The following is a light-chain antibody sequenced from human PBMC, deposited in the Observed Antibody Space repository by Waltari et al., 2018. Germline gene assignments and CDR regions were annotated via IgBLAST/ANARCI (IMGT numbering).Light chain of an antibody. Sequence: DIQLTQSPSFLSASVGDRVTITCRASQGISSYLAWYQRKPGKAPKLLIYDASTLQSGVPSRFSGSGSGTEFTLTISSLQPEDFATYYCQQLNSYPITFGQGTRLEIK. V-gene: IGKV1-9*01. J-gene: IGKJ5*01. CDR2: DAS. CDR3: QQLNSYPIT. CDR1: QGISSY.